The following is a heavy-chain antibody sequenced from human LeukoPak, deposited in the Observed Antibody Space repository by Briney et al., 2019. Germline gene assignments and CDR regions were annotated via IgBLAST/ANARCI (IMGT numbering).Heavy chain of an antibody. D-gene: IGHD3-10*01. V-gene: IGHV3-48*01. CDR1: GFTFSSHS. CDR2: NSSSSSTR. Sequence: GGSQRLSCAASGFTFSSHSMNWVRQAPGKGLECVSHNSSSSSTRYYADSVKGRFTLSRDNAKNSLYLQMNSLRAEDTAVYYCERAGFTFSDYFGSFFDYWGQGTLVTVSS. CDR3: ERAGFTFSDYFGSFFDY. J-gene: IGHJ4*02.